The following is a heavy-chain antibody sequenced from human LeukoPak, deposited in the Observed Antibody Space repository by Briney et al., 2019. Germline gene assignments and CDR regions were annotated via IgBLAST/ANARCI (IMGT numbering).Heavy chain of an antibody. D-gene: IGHD5-12*01. Sequence: PGGSLRLSCEASGFTFSNYWMNWVRQAPGRGLEWVANIKRDGSEKHYVDSVKGRFTISRDNAKNSLYLRMSSPRAEDTAVYYCVTDVSGSLGDWGQGTLVTVSS. CDR1: GFTFSNYW. CDR3: VTDVSGSLGD. J-gene: IGHJ1*01. V-gene: IGHV3-7*05. CDR2: IKRDGSEK.